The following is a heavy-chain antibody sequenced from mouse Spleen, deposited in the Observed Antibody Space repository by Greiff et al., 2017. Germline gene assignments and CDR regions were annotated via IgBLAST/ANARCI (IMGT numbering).Heavy chain of an antibody. D-gene: IGHD1-1*01. CDR1: GFTFSSFG. V-gene: IGHV5-17*02. CDR3: AREAYYGSGFAY. CDR2: ISSGSSTI. Sequence: EVQRVESGGGLVQPGGSRKLSCAASGFTFSSFGMHWVRQAPEKGLEWVAYISSGSSTIYYADTVKGRFTISRDNPKNTLFLQMTSLRSEDTAMYYCAREAYYGSGFAYWGQGTLVTVSA. J-gene: IGHJ3*01.